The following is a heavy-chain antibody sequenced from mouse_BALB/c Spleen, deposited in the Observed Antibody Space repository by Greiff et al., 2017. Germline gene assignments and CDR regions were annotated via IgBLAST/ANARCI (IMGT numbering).Heavy chain of an antibody. CDR3: ALITTDAMDY. V-gene: IGHV2-2*02. J-gene: IGHJ4*01. Sequence: QVQLKESGPGLVQPSQSLSITCTVSGFSLTSYGVHWVRQSPGKGLEWLGVIWSGGSTDYNAAFISRLSISKDNSKSQVFFKMNSLQANDTATYYWALITTDAMDYWGQGTSVTVSS. CDR1: GFSLTSYG. D-gene: IGHD2-4*01. CDR2: IWSGGST.